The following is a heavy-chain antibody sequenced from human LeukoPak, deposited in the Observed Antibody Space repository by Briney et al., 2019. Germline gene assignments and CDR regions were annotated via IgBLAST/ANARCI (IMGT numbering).Heavy chain of an antibody. V-gene: IGHV1-8*01. CDR3: ARGRKGWLQSG. Sequence: ASEKVSCNASGYSFTSYDSNWARQVPGQPLDWMGWMKPNSGNTGYAQKFQGRVTMTRNTSISTAYMELSSLRSEDTAVYYCARGRKGWLQSGWGQGTLVTVSS. CDR1: GYSFTSYD. D-gene: IGHD5-24*01. J-gene: IGHJ4*02. CDR2: MKPNSGNT.